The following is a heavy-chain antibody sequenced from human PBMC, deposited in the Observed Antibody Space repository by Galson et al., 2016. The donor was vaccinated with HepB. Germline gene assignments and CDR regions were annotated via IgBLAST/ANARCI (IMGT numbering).Heavy chain of an antibody. CDR1: NGSFRGYY. Sequence: ETLSLTCAVYNGSFRGYYWSWIRQPPGRGLEWIGEINYRGTTTYNPSLKSRLTISVDTSNKQFSLKLKSVTAADTAIYYCARGRGKLDFWGQGILATVSS. J-gene: IGHJ4*02. CDR2: INYRGTT. CDR3: ARGRGKLDF. D-gene: IGHD3-16*01. V-gene: IGHV4-34*01.